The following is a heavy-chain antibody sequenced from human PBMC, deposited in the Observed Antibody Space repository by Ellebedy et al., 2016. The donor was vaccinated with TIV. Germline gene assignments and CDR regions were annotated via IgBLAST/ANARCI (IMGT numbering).Heavy chain of an antibody. D-gene: IGHD3-3*01. CDR2: IKPDGSET. CDR1: GFTLSAHW. V-gene: IGHV3-7*01. Sequence: PGGSLRLSCAASGFTLSAHWMTWVRQAPGKGLEWVAKIKPDGSETYYVDSVKGRFTISRENAKNALFLQMDGLRVDDSAVYYCVGFGVFNLWGQGAPVTVSS. J-gene: IGHJ5*02. CDR3: VGFGVFNL.